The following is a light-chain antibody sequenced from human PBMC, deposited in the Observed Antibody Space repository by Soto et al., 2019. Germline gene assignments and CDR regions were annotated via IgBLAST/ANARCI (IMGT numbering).Light chain of an antibody. V-gene: IGKV4-1*01. CDR1: QSVLYSPNNKNY. J-gene: IGKJ5*01. Sequence: DIVMTQSPDSLAVSLGERATINCKSSQSVLYSPNNKNYLAWYQQKPGQPPKLLIYWASTRESGVPDRFSGSGSGTDFTLTISSLQAEDVAVYHCQQYYATPVTFGQGTRLEIK. CDR2: WAS. CDR3: QQYYATPVT.